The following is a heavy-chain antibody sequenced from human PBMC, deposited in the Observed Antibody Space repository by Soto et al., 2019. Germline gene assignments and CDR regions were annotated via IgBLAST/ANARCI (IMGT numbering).Heavy chain of an antibody. CDR2: IDWSGGT. J-gene: IGHJ6*02. D-gene: IGHD6-13*01. V-gene: IGHV4-4*07. CDR3: ARGSAAGVDYGMDV. CDR1: GGSISRYY. Sequence: QVQLRESGPGLVKPSETLSLTCTVSGGSISRYYWSWIRQPAGKGLEWIGRIDWSGGTNYNPSLKSRVTMSVDSSKRQFPLKINSITAADTAVYYCARGSAAGVDYGMDVWGHGTTVTVSS.